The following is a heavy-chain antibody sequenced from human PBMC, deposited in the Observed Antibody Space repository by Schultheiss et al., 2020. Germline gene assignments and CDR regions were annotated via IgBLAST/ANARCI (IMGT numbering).Heavy chain of an antibody. CDR3: ARGADYGDYSS. CDR1: GGSISSSNW. J-gene: IGHJ5*02. CDR2: IYHSGST. V-gene: IGHV4-4*02. Sequence: SETLSLTCAVSGGSISSSNWWSWVRQPPGKGLEWIGEIYHSGSTNYNPSLKSRVTISVDTSKNQFSLKLSSVTAADTAVYYCARGADYGDYSSWGRGTLVTVSS. D-gene: IGHD4-17*01.